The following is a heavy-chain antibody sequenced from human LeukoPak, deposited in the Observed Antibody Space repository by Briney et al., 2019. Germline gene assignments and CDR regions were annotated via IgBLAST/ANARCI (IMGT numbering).Heavy chain of an antibody. CDR1: GFTFSSYA. CDR3: AKDLYGDYMIDY. D-gene: IGHD4-17*01. Sequence: GGSLRLSCAASGFTFSSYAMSWVRQAPGKGLEWGSVISGSDGSTYYADSVKGRFTISRHNSKNTLYLQMNSLRAEDTAVYYCAKDLYGDYMIDYWGQGTLVTVSS. CDR2: ISGSDGST. J-gene: IGHJ4*02. V-gene: IGHV3-23*01.